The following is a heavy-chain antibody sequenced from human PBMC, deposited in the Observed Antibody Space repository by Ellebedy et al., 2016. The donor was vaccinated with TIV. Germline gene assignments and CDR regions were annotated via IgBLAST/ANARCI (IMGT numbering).Heavy chain of an antibody. D-gene: IGHD3-10*01. Sequence: AASVKVSCKASGYTFTGYYMHWVRQAPGQGLEWMGWINPNSGGTNYAQKFQGRVTMTRDTSISTAYMELSRLRSDDTAVYYCASAGYYGSGNPPDPYGMDVWGQGTTVTVSS. CDR3: ASAGYYGSGNPPDPYGMDV. J-gene: IGHJ6*02. V-gene: IGHV1-2*02. CDR1: GYTFTGYY. CDR2: INPNSGGT.